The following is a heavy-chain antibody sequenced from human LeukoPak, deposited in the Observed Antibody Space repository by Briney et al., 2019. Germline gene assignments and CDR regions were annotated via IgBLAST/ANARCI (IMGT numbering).Heavy chain of an antibody. CDR2: ISYDGSIK. Sequence: PGRSLRLSCAASGFTFSNYGMHWVRQAPGKGLEWVAVISYDGSIKYYADSVKGRFTISRDNSKNTLYLQMNSLRAEDTAVYYCAKGVTGAPYAFDIWGQGTMVTVSS. CDR1: GFTFSNYG. CDR3: AKGVTGAPYAFDI. J-gene: IGHJ3*02. D-gene: IGHD1-26*01. V-gene: IGHV3-30*18.